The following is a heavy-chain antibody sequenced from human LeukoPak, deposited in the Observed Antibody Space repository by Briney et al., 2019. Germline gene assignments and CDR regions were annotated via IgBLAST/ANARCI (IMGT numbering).Heavy chain of an antibody. CDR2: INHSGST. D-gene: IGHD2-15*01. CDR3: ARGSVVVADENWFDP. V-gene: IGHV4-34*01. CDR1: GGSFIGFH. Sequence: SETLSLTCAVYGGSFIGFHWNWIRQPPGKGLEWIGDINHSGSTNYNPSLTSRVTISVDTSKNQFSLKLSSVTAADTAVYYCARGSVVVADENWFDPWGQGTLVTVSS. J-gene: IGHJ5*02.